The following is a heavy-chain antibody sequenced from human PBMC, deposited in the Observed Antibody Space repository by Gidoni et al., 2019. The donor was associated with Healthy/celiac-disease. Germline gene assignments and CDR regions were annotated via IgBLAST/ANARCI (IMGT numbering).Heavy chain of an antibody. V-gene: IGHV3-73*02. CDR3: TRPDGVTTTNY. Sequence: EVQLVESGGGLVQPGGSLKLSCAASGFTFSGSAMHGVRQASGKGLEWVGRIRSKANSYATAYAAAVKGRFTISRDDSKNTAYLQMNSLKTEDTAVYYCTRPDGVTTTNYWGQGTLVTVSS. D-gene: IGHD4-17*01. J-gene: IGHJ4*02. CDR1: GFTFSGSA. CDR2: IRSKANSYAT.